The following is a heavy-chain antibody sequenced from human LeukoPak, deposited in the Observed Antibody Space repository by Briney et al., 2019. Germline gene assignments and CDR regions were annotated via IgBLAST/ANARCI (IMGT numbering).Heavy chain of an antibody. V-gene: IGHV1-2*02. Sequence: ASVKVSCKASGHTFTGYYMHWVRQAPGQGLEWMGWINPNSGGTNYAQKFQGRVTMTRDTSISTAYMELSRLRSDDTAVYYCARDPSYYDILTGYRYYMDDWGKGTTVTVSS. J-gene: IGHJ6*03. D-gene: IGHD3-9*01. CDR2: INPNSGGT. CDR1: GHTFTGYY. CDR3: ARDPSYYDILTGYRYYMDD.